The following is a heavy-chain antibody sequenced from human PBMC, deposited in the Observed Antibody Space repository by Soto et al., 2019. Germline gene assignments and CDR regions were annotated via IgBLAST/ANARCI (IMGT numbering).Heavy chain of an antibody. CDR3: ARWGTTGGLDV. D-gene: IGHD3-16*01. CDR1: GFTFRSYV. Sequence: QVQLVESGGGVVQPGTSLRVSCVGSGFTFRSYVIHWVRQPPGKGLEWVALTSYDGSDKYYGDSVRGRSTISRDNSRNTVALQMDSLRLEDTALYYCARWGTTGGLDVWGQGTLVSVSS. J-gene: IGHJ1*01. V-gene: IGHV3-30*19. CDR2: TSYDGSDK.